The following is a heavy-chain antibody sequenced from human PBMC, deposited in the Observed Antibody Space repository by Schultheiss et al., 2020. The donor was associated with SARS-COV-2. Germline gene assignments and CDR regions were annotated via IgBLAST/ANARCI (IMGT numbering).Heavy chain of an antibody. D-gene: IGHD3-22*01. Sequence: SETLSLTCTVSGGSISSYYWSWIRQPPGKGLEWIGYIYYSGSTNYNPSLKSRVTISVDTSKNQFSLKLSSVTAADTAVYYCASTYDSSGYYRNAFDIWGQGTMVTVSS. CDR1: GGSISSYY. CDR2: IYYSGST. V-gene: IGHV4-59*01. CDR3: ASTYDSSGYYRNAFDI. J-gene: IGHJ3*02.